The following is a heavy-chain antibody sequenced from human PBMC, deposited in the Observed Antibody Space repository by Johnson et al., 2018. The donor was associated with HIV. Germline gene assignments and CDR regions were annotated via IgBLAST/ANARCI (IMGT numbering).Heavy chain of an antibody. D-gene: IGHD1-14*01. J-gene: IGHJ3*02. CDR3: AKESDHFDAVASDI. V-gene: IGHV3-30-3*01. CDR1: GFTFSSYA. Sequence: QVQLVESGGGVVQPGRSLRLSCAASGFTFSSYAMHWVRQAPGKGLEWVAVISYDGSNKYYADSVKGRFTISRDNSKNTLYLHMNSLRTDDTAMYYCAKESDHFDAVASDIWGQGTMVTVSS. CDR2: ISYDGSNK.